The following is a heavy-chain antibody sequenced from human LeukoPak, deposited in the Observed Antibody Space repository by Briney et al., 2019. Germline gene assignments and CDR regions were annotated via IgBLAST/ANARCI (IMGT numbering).Heavy chain of an antibody. CDR1: GYTLTELS. V-gene: IGHV1-24*01. J-gene: IGHJ4*02. D-gene: IGHD3-22*01. CDR2: FDPEDGET. CDR3: ATAARPNYYDKRPFDY. Sequence: ASVKVSCKVSGYTLTELSMHWVRQAPGKGLEWLGGFDPEDGETIYAQKFQGRVTMTEDTSTDTPYMELSSLRSEDTAVYYCATAARPNYYDKRPFDYWGQGTLVTVSS.